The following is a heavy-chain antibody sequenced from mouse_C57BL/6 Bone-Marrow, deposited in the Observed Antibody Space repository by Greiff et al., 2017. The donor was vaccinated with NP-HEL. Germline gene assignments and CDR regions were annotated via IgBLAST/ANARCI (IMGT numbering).Heavy chain of an antibody. Sequence: EVQLQQSGPGLVKPSQSLSLTCSVTGYSITSGYYWNWIRQFPGNKLEWMGYISYDGSNNYNPSLKNRISITRDTSKNQFFLELNSVTTEDTATYYCASLYGNYPYYFDYWGQGTTLTVSS. CDR1: GYSITSGYY. D-gene: IGHD2-1*01. CDR2: ISYDGSN. V-gene: IGHV3-6*01. J-gene: IGHJ2*01. CDR3: ASLYGNYPYYFDY.